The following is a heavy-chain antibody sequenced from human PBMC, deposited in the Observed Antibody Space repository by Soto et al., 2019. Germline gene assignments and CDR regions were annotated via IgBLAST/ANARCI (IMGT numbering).Heavy chain of an antibody. CDR1: GGSVNNSNYY. CDR2: ISHSGST. Sequence: QLQLQESGPGLVKPSEPLSLTCTVSGGSVNNSNYYWGWIRQPPGKGLEWVGGISHSGSTSYNPSLKSRVTISVDTSKNQCALRLSSVTAADTAVYYCARRTYYDSDGYYFPGWFDPWGQGTLVTVSS. J-gene: IGHJ5*02. D-gene: IGHD3-22*01. CDR3: ARRTYYDSDGYYFPGWFDP. V-gene: IGHV4-39*01.